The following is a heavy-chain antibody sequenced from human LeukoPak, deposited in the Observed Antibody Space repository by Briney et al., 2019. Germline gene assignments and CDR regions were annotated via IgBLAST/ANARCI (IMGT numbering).Heavy chain of an antibody. J-gene: IGHJ6*03. CDR1: GFTFSSYS. V-gene: IGHV3-21*01. D-gene: IGHD3-10*01. CDR3: ARRAVRGEGYYYYYYMDV. Sequence: GGSLRLSCAASGFTFSSYSMNWVRQAPGKGLEWVSFISGSSSYIYYADSVKGRFTISRDNAKNSLYLQMNSLRAEDTAVYYCARRAVRGEGYYYYYYMDVWGKGTTVTVSS. CDR2: ISGSSSYI.